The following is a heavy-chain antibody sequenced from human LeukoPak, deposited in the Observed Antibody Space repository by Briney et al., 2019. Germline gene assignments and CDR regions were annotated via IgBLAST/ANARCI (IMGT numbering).Heavy chain of an antibody. D-gene: IGHD5-18*01. CDR3: AREFFGPIPLRGYSYGPLNWFDP. J-gene: IGHJ5*02. Sequence: PSQTLSLTCTVSGGSISSGDYYWSWIRQPPGKGLEWIVYNYYIGSTYHNPSLKRRVTISVDTSKNQFSLKLSSVTAADTAVYYCAREFFGPIPLRGYSYGPLNWFDPWGQGNLVTVSS. CDR2: NYYIGST. CDR1: GGSISSGDYY. V-gene: IGHV4-30-4*01.